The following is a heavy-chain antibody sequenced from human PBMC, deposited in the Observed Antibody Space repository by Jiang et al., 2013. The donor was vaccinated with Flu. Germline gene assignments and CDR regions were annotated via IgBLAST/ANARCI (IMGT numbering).Heavy chain of an antibody. CDR2: ISGSGDST. CDR1: GFTFRNYA. CDR3: AKEESSSGWYVGH. J-gene: IGHJ4*02. D-gene: IGHD6-19*01. Sequence: LLESGGGLAQPGGSPRLSCAAAGFTFRNYAMSWVRQAPGKGLEWVAVISGSGDSTNYADSVKGRFTISRDNSKNTLDLQMNSLRAEDTAVYYCAKEESSSGWYVGHWGQGTLVTVSS. V-gene: IGHV3-23*01.